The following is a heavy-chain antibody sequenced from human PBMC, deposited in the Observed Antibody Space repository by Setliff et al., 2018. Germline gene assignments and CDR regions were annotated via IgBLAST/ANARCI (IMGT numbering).Heavy chain of an antibody. V-gene: IGHV1-18*01. D-gene: IGHD3-3*01. Sequence: ASGKVSCKTSGYTFNDYGIAWVRQAPGQGLEWMGWISPHTGNTYYTPKLHGRVTLTSDTSTSTAYMELKDLGSDDTAVYYCSRLVRFCTRTSCQRLSGGEFWGQGTLVT. CDR2: ISPHTGNT. J-gene: IGHJ4*02. CDR3: SRLVRFCTRTSCQRLSGGEF. CDR1: GYTFNDYG.